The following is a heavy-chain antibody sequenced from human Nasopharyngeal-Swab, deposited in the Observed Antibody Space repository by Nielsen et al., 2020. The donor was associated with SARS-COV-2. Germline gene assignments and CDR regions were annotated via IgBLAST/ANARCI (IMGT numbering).Heavy chain of an antibody. J-gene: IGHJ4*02. CDR2: IYYSGST. Sequence: GSLRLSCTVSGRSISSSSSYWGWIRQPPGKGLEWVGSIYYSGSTYYTPSLNSRVTISVDTSKSQFSLKLRSVTAADTAVYYCARAGVDTSTGSSGGCFDCWGQGTLVTVSS. V-gene: IGHV4-39*01. CDR1: GRSISSSSSY. CDR3: ARAGVDTSTGSSGGCFDC. D-gene: IGHD3-9*01.